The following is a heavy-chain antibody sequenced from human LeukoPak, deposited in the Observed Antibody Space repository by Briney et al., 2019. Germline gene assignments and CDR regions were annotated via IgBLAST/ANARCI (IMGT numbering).Heavy chain of an antibody. Sequence: PSETLSLTCTVSGGSISSSNYHWGWIRQPPGKGLERIGSIYYGETTYYNASLKSRGTISEDSSKNQFSLKLRSVTAADTAVYYCVRQNGDSVSGYFDYWGQGTLVTVSS. D-gene: IGHD4-17*01. CDR2: IYYGETT. J-gene: IGHJ4*02. V-gene: IGHV4-39*01. CDR3: VRQNGDSVSGYFDY. CDR1: GGSISSSNYH.